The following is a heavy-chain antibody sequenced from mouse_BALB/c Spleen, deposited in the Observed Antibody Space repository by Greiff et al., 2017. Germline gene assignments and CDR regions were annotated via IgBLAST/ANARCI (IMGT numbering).Heavy chain of an antibody. J-gene: IGHJ4*01. CDR3: ARSYYGSSYGAMDY. D-gene: IGHD1-1*01. CDR2: INPSNGRT. V-gene: IGHV1S81*02. Sequence: QVQLQQPGAELVKPGASVKLSCKASGYTFTSYWMHWVKQRPGQGLEWIGEINPSNGRTNYNEKFKSKATLTVDKSSSTAYMQLSSLTSEDSAVYYCARSYYGSSYGAMDYWGQGTSVTVSS. CDR1: GYTFTSYW.